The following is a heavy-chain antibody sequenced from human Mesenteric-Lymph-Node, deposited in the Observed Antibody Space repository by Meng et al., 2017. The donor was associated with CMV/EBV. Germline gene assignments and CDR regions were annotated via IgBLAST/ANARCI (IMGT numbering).Heavy chain of an antibody. D-gene: IGHD2-2*01. V-gene: IGHV3-48*04. J-gene: IGHJ6*02. CDR2: ISGTTGAI. CDR3: ARDGSYQSQPPYYYYGLDV. Sequence: GESLKISCAASGFTFSTYSMNWVRQAPGKGLDWVSYISGTTGAIYYAESVRGRFTISRDNAKNALYLQMNSLRAEDTAVYYCARDGSYQSQPPYYYYGLDVWGQGTTVTVSS. CDR1: GFTFSTYS.